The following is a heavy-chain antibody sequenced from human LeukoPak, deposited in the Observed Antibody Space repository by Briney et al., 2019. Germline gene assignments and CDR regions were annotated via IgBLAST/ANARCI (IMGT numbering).Heavy chain of an antibody. Sequence: GGSLRLSCEASGFSMSVYWMSWVRQAPGKGLEWVGNIKRDGSERNYVDSVKGRFTISRDNAKKSLYLQMNSLRAEDTAVYYCARDWGAYYHFFAYWGQGPLVTVSS. V-gene: IGHV3-7*01. D-gene: IGHD3-22*01. J-gene: IGHJ4*02. CDR3: ARDWGAYYHFFAY. CDR2: IKRDGSER. CDR1: GFSMSVYW.